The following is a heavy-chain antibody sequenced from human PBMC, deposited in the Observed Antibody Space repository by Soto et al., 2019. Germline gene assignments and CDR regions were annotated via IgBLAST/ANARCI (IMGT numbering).Heavy chain of an antibody. J-gene: IGHJ6*03. Sequence: SGPTLVNPTQTLTLTCTFSGFSLSTSGMCVSWIRQPPGKALEWLARIDWDDDKYYSTSLKTRLTISKDTSKNQVVLTMTNMDPAVTAKYYCARIRRKGDYYYYCMDDWGKGTTVTVSS. CDR2: IDWDDDK. CDR3: ARIRRKGDYYYYCMDD. V-gene: IGHV2-70*11. CDR1: GFSLSTSGMC.